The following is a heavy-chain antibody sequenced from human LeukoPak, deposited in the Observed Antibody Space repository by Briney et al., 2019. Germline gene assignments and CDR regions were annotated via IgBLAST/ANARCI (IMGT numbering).Heavy chain of an antibody. CDR2: IKQEGSEK. D-gene: IGHD2-2*01. J-gene: IGHJ4*02. CDR3: ASSRYCSSTSCPYYFDY. Sequence: RGSLRLSCAASGFTFSSYWMSWVRQALGKGLEWVANIKQEGSEKYYVDSVKGRFTISRDNARTSLYLQMNSLRAEDTAVYYCASSRYCSSTSCPYYFDYWGQGTLVTVSS. CDR1: GFTFSSYW. V-gene: IGHV3-7*03.